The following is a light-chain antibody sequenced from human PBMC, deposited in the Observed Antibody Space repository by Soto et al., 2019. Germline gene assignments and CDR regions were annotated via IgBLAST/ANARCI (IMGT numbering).Light chain of an antibody. CDR2: EVS. Sequence: QSVLTQPASVSGSPGQSITISCTGTSSDVGGHNYVSWYQQHPGKVPKLIVYEVSFRPSGVSHRFSGPKSGSTASLTISGLQAEDEADYYCSSYSSSSTFSVFGIGTKVTVL. CDR3: SSYSSSSTFSV. CDR1: SSDVGGHNY. V-gene: IGLV2-14*01. J-gene: IGLJ1*01.